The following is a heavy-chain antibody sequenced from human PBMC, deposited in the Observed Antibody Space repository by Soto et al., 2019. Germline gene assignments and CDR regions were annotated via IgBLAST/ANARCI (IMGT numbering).Heavy chain of an antibody. V-gene: IGHV2-5*02. CDR1: GFSLSTSEVG. J-gene: IGHJ4*02. D-gene: IGHD6-19*01. CDR2: IYGDDDD. CDR3: AHSRLSSGWYKYFDY. Sequence: QITLKESGPTLVKPTQTLTLTCTFSGFSLSTSEVGMGWVRQPPGKALEWLALIYGDDDDRYSPSLKSRLTITRDTSKNQVVLTMTNMDPVDTATYYCAHSRLSSGWYKYFDYWGQGTLVTVSS.